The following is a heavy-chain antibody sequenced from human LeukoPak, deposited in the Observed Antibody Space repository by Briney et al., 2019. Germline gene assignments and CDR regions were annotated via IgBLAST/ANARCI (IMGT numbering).Heavy chain of an antibody. CDR2: ITASGPTT. CDR3: AKEADDYVSYFDY. D-gene: IGHD4-17*01. J-gene: IGHJ4*02. Sequence: GGSLRLSCAASGFTLTTYAMTWVRQAPGKGLEWVSGITASGPTTYYADSVKGRFTFSRDNSKNTLYLQMNSLRAEDTAVYYCAKEADDYVSYFDYWGQGTLVTVSS. V-gene: IGHV3-23*01. CDR1: GFTLTTYA.